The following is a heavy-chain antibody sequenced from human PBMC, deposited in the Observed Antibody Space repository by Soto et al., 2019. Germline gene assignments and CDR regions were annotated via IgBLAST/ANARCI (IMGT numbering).Heavy chain of an antibody. CDR2: IKSKTDGGTT. CDR1: GFTFSNAW. D-gene: IGHD1-7*01. CDR3: TTDEGLPWAGTTRLA. Sequence: EVQLVESGGGLVKPGGSLRLSCAASGFTFSNAWMNWVRQAPGKGLEWVGRIKSKTDGGTTDYAAPVKGRFTISRDDSKNTLYLQMYSLKTEDTAVYYCTTDEGLPWAGTTRLAWGQGTLVTVSS. V-gene: IGHV3-15*07. J-gene: IGHJ5*02.